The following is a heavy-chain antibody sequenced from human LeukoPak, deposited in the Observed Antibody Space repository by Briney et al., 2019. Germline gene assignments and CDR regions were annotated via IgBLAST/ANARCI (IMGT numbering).Heavy chain of an antibody. CDR1: GGTFSSYA. CDR2: INPSGGST. V-gene: IGHV1-46*01. J-gene: IGHJ4*02. D-gene: IGHD3-22*01. CDR3: ARGYDSSGYYPPLFDY. Sequence: ASVKVSCKASGGTFSSYAISWVRQAPGQGLEWMGIINPSGGSTSYAQKFQGRVTMTRDTSTSTVYMELSSLRSEDTAVYYCARGYDSSGYYPPLFDYWGQGTLVTVSS.